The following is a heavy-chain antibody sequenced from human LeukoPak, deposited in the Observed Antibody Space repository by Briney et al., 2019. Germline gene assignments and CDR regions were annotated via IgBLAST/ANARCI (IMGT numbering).Heavy chain of an antibody. V-gene: IGHV1-2*04. Sequence: GASVKVSCKTSGYIFTDYYIHWVRQAPGQGFEWMGWINPKTGDTKSAQKFQRWVTMTRDTAISTAYMELNRLALDDTAVYYCAREVYSHGYCDRVTCPNWFDPWGQGTLVTVSS. CDR1: GYIFTDYY. J-gene: IGHJ5*02. D-gene: IGHD2-2*03. CDR2: INPKTGDT. CDR3: AREVYSHGYCDRVTCPNWFDP.